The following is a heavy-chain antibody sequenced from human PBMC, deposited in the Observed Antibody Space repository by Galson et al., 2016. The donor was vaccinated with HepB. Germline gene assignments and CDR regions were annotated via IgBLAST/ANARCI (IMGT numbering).Heavy chain of an antibody. CDR2: ITTGGNTK. CDR1: GFTFRDYY. D-gene: IGHD6-13*01. V-gene: IGHV3-11*01. J-gene: IGHJ4*02. CDR3: AREGRQLAGAGPDS. Sequence: SLRLSCAASGFTFRDYYMNWIRQAPGKGLEWVSYITTGGNTKYYADSVKGRFTISRDNAKNSLYLQMNILRAEDTAVYYCAREGRQLAGAGPDSWGQGTLVTVSS.